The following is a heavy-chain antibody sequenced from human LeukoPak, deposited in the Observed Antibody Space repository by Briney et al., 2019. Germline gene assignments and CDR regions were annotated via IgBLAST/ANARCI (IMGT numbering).Heavy chain of an antibody. Sequence: ASVKVFCKASGYTFTSYGISWVRQAPGQGLEWMGWISAYNGNTNYAQKLQGRVTMTTDTSTSTAYMELRSLRSDDTAVYYCARDHPRLRGRSGIDYWGQGTLVTVSS. CDR2: ISAYNGNT. D-gene: IGHD4-17*01. CDR3: ARDHPRLRGRSGIDY. V-gene: IGHV1-18*01. CDR1: GYTFTSYG. J-gene: IGHJ4*02.